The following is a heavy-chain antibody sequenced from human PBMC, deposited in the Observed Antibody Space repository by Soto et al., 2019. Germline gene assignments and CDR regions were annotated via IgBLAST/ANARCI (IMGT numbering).Heavy chain of an antibody. Sequence: APVKVSGKASGYTFTTYAIHWVRQAPGQRLEWMGWINAGNGNTKYSQKFQGRVTITRDTSASTAYMELSSLRSEDTAVYYCARDRYFDWLLHFDYCGQGTLVTLSS. D-gene: IGHD3-9*01. V-gene: IGHV1-3*01. CDR3: ARDRYFDWLLHFDY. J-gene: IGHJ4*02. CDR2: INAGNGNT. CDR1: GYTFTTYA.